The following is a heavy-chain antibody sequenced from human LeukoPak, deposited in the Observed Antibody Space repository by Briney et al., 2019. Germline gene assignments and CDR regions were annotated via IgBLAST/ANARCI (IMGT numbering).Heavy chain of an antibody. J-gene: IGHJ4*02. CDR2: IYPGDSDT. CDR1: GYSFTSYW. Sequence: GESLQISCQGSGYSFTSYWIGWVRQLPGKGLEWMGIIYPGDSDTRYSPSFQGQVTISADKSISTAYLQWSSLKASDTAMYYCARHARHYYGSGSYEAKYYFDYWGQGTLVTVYS. CDR3: ARHARHYYGSGSYEAKYYFDY. V-gene: IGHV5-51*01. D-gene: IGHD3-10*01.